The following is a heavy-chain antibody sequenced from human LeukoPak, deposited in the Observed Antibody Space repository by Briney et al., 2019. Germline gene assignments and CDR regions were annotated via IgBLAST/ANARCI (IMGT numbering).Heavy chain of an antibody. CDR2: IYYSGST. J-gene: IGHJ4*02. CDR1: GGSLNRYY. CDR3: AREAGTVPDY. Sequence: PSETLSLTCTVPGGSLNRYYWKWIRQPPGKGLEWIGYIYYSGSTNYNPSLRSRVTISLDTSKKQFSLKLSSVTAADTAIYYCAREAGTVPDYWGQGTLVTVSS. D-gene: IGHD6-19*01. V-gene: IGHV4-59*01.